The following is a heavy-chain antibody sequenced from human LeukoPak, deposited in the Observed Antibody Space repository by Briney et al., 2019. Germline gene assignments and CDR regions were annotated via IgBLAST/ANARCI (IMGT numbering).Heavy chain of an antibody. D-gene: IGHD5-12*01. Sequence: GASVKVSCKASGYTFTGYYMHWVRQSPGQRLERMVWINPNSGGTNYAQKFQGRVTMTRDTSISTAYMELSRLRSDDTAVYYCAREQYRGYDLVETHDAFDIWGQGTMVTVSS. CDR2: INPNSGGT. V-gene: IGHV1-2*02. CDR3: AREQYRGYDLVETHDAFDI. J-gene: IGHJ3*02. CDR1: GYTFTGYY.